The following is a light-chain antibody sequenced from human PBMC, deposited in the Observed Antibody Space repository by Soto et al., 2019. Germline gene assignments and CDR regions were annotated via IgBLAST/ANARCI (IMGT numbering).Light chain of an antibody. CDR1: SSDIGGFYY. CDR2: QVS. J-gene: IGLJ1*01. CDR3: SSYSSSSTFDV. V-gene: IGLV2-14*01. Sequence: QSALTQPASVSGSPGQSITISCTGTSSDIGGFYYVSWYQHHPGKDPKLMIYQVSNRPSGVSNRFSGSKSGNTASLTISGLQAEDEADYFCSSYSSSSTFDVFGAGTKGTVL.